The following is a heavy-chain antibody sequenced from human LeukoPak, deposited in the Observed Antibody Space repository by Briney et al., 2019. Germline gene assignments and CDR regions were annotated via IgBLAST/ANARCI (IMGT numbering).Heavy chain of an antibody. CDR1: GGTFSSYD. J-gene: IGHJ5*02. D-gene: IGHD2-2*01. CDR2: IIPIFGTA. Sequence: ASVKVSCKASGGTFSSYDISWVRQAPGQGLERMGGIIPIFGTANYAQKFQGRVTITTDESTSTAYMELSSLRSEDTAVYYCARDSGVPAANNWFDPWGQGTLVTVSS. CDR3: ARDSGVPAANNWFDP. V-gene: IGHV1-69*05.